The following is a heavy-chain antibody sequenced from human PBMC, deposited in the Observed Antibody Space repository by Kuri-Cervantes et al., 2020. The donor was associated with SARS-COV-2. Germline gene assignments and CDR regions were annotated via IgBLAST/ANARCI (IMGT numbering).Heavy chain of an antibody. CDR1: GFSPSTSGMR. V-gene: IGHV2-70*04. CDR2: IDWDDDK. J-gene: IGHJ4*02. D-gene: IGHD3-10*01. Sequence: SGPTLVKPTQTLTLTCTFSGFSPSTSGMRVSWIRQPPGKALEWLARIDWDDDKFYSTSLKTRLTISKDTSKNQVVLTMTNMDPVDTATYYCARMVRGLRPYDFDYWGQGTLVTVSS. CDR3: ARMVRGLRPYDFDY.